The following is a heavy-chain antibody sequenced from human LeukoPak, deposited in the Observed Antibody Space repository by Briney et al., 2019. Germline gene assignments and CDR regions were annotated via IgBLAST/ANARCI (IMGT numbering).Heavy chain of an antibody. Sequence: SETLSLTCTVSGGSISSSSYYWGWIRQPPGKGLEWIGSIYYSGSTYYNPSLKSRVTISVDTSKNQFSLKLSSVTAADTAVYYCARHYRDPYSSSWYLFDPWGQGTLVTVSS. CDR1: GGSISSSSYY. J-gene: IGHJ5*02. D-gene: IGHD6-13*01. CDR3: ARHYRDPYSSSWYLFDP. V-gene: IGHV4-39*01. CDR2: IYYSGST.